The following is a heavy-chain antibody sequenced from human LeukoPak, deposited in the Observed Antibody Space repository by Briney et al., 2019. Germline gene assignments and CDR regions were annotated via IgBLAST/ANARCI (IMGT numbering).Heavy chain of an antibody. D-gene: IGHD3-10*01. CDR3: ARSPSNYYGSGSYLDY. CDR2: IKQDGSEK. J-gene: IGHJ4*02. CDR1: GFSFNDAW. V-gene: IGHV3-7*01. Sequence: PGGSLRLSCAASGFSFNDAWMSWVRQAPGKGLEWVANIKQDGSEKYYVDSVKGRFTISRDNAKNSLYLQMNSLRAEDTAVYYCARSPSNYYGSGSYLDYWGQGTLVTVSS.